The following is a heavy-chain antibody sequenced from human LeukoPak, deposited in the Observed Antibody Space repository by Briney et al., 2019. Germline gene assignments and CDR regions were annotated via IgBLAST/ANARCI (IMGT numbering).Heavy chain of an antibody. Sequence: PGGSLRLPCAASGFTFRDYYMACIRQAPGKGLEWVSHISSPGTSILYADSVRGRFTVSRDNAKNSLHLQMSSLRAEDTAVYYCVTGKPGPYYYYMDVWGKGTTVTVSS. CDR3: VTGKPGPYYYYMDV. J-gene: IGHJ6*03. CDR1: GFTFRDYY. CDR2: ISSPGTSI. D-gene: IGHD4-23*01. V-gene: IGHV3-11*04.